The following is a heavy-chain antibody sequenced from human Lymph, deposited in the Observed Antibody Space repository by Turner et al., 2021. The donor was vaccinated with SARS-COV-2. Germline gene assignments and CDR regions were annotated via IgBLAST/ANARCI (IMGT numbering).Heavy chain of an antibody. Sequence: QVQLAQSGAVVKKPGDSVKASCKASGYTFTSYYMHWVRQAPGQGLEWMGIINPSGDSTSYAQKFQGRVTMTRDTSTSTVYMELSSLRSEDTAVYYCARVGPGGFDYWGQGTPVTVSS. CDR1: GYTFTSYY. CDR3: ARVGPGGFDY. CDR2: INPSGDST. V-gene: IGHV1-46*01. J-gene: IGHJ4*02. D-gene: IGHD2-15*01.